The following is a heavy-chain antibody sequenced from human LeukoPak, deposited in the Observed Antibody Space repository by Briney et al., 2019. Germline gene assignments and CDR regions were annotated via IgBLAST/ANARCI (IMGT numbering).Heavy chain of an antibody. J-gene: IGHJ4*02. Sequence: GGSLRLSCAASGFTFSSNAMTWVRQAPGKGLEWVSSISGSGGSTYYADSVKGRFTISRDTSKSTLYLQMNSLRAEDTAVYYCASDRDSGTYYDYWGQGTLVTVSS. CDR3: ASDRDSGTYYDY. V-gene: IGHV3-23*01. D-gene: IGHD1-26*01. CDR2: ISGSGGST. CDR1: GFTFSSNA.